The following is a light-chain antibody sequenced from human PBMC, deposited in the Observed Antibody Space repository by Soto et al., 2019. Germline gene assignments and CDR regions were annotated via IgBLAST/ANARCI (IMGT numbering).Light chain of an antibody. CDR2: GAS. CDR3: MQALQTPT. Sequence: EIVLRQSPATLSLSPGERATLSCRASQSVSNNYLAWYQQKPGQAPRLLIYGASNRATGIPDRFSGSGSGTDFTLKISRVEAEDVGVYYCMQALQTPTFGGGTKVDIK. V-gene: IGKV3-20*02. J-gene: IGKJ4*01. CDR1: QSVSNNY.